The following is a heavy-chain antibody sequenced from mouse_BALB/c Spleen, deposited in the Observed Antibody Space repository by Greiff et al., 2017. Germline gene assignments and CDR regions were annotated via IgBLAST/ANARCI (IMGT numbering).Heavy chain of an antibody. Sequence: EVKLMESGGGLVKPGGSLKLSCAASGFTFSSYAMSWVRQSPEKRLEWVAEISSGGSYTYYPDTVTGRFTISRDNAKNTLYLEMRSLRSEDTAMYYCARGGTGNYLYYYAMDYWGQGTSVTVSS. CDR1: GFTFSSYA. J-gene: IGHJ4*01. CDR3: ARGGTGNYLYYYAMDY. D-gene: IGHD2-1*01. V-gene: IGHV5-9-4*01. CDR2: ISSGGSYT.